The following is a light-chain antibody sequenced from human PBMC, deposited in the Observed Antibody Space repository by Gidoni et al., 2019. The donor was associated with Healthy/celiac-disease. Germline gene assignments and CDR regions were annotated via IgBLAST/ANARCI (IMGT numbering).Light chain of an antibody. CDR1: TSDIGTYNY. J-gene: IGLJ3*02. Sequence: QSALTQPASVSGSPGQSITISCTGTTSDIGTYNYVSWYQQHPGEAPKLMIYEVTYRPSGISTRFSGSKSGNTASLTISGLRAEDEADYYCSSYRGSSTWVFGGGTKLTVL. V-gene: IGLV2-14*01. CDR2: EVT. CDR3: SSYRGSSTWV.